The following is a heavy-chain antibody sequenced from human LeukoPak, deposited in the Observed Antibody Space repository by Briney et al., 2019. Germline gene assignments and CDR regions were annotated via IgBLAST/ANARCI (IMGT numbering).Heavy chain of an antibody. D-gene: IGHD3-16*01. CDR1: GFTFSGSA. J-gene: IGHJ6*03. CDR2: IRSKANSYAT. CDR3: TTVDGYAEYYYYYYYMDV. V-gene: IGHV3-73*01. Sequence: GGSLRLSCAASGFTFSGSAMHWVRQASGKGLEWVGRIRSKANSYATAYAASVKGRFTISRDDSKNTAYLQMNSLKTEDTAVYYCTTVDGYAEYYYYYYYMDVWGKGTTVTVSS.